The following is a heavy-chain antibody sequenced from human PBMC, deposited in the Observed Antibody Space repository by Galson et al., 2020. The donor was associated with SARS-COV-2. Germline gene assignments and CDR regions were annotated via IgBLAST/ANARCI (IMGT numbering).Heavy chain of an antibody. J-gene: IGHJ4*02. Sequence: SQTLSLTCTVSGGSIIGYYWTWIRQSPGTGLEWIGNIFSSEYFDNGGNSNYNPSLKSRVTISLDTSNSQFSVNLNSVTAADTALYYCARGWLGVTGLFYLDYWGQGALVTVSS. CDR2: IFSSEYFDNGGNS. D-gene: IGHD5-12*01. CDR1: GGSIIGYY. CDR3: ARGWLGVTGLFYLDY. V-gene: IGHV4-59*01.